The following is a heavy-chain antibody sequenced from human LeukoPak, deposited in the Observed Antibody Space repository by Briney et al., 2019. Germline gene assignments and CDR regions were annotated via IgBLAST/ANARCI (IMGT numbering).Heavy chain of an antibody. Sequence: PSETLSLTCTVSGYSISSGYYWGWIRQPPGKGLEWIGSIYYSGSTYYNPSLKSRVTISVDTSKNQFSLKLSSVTAADTAVYYCARHVLLGWQTGYSDYWGQGTLVTVSS. CDR2: IYYSGST. D-gene: IGHD3-10*01. J-gene: IGHJ4*02. CDR1: GYSISSGYY. CDR3: ARHVLLGWQTGYSDY. V-gene: IGHV4-38-2*02.